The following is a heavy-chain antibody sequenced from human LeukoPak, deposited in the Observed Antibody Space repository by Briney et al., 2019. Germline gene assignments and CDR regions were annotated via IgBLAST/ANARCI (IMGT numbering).Heavy chain of an antibody. Sequence: GAAGQESCSASGDTVTGYYMHWVRQAPEKGLEWMGWINPNSGGTNYAQKFQGRVTMTRDTSISTAYMELSRLRSDDTAVYYCARGGGAGGYCRSSSCYGMVGPLGQGNPVTVSS. CDR3: ARGGGAGGYCRSSSCYGMVGP. J-gene: IGHJ5*02. V-gene: IGHV1-2*02. CDR2: INPNSGGT. CDR1: GDTVTGYY. D-gene: IGHD2-2*01.